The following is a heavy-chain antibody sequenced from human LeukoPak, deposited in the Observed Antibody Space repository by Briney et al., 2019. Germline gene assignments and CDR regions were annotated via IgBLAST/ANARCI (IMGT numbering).Heavy chain of an antibody. J-gene: IGHJ4*02. CDR3: AREGRESQGFDY. CDR1: GFTFSTYS. CDR2: ITSSTIYI. D-gene: IGHD3-10*01. V-gene: IGHV3-21*01. Sequence: GGSLRLSCAASGFTFSTYSMNWVRQPPGKGLEWVSSITSSTIYIDYADSVKGRFTVSRDNAKNSLYLQMNSLRPEDTAVYYCAREGRESQGFDYWGQGTLVTVSS.